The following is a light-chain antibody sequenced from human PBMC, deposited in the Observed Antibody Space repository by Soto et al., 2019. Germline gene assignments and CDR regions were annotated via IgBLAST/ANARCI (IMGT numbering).Light chain of an antibody. V-gene: IGKV3-11*01. J-gene: IGKJ5*01. CDR1: QSVSTY. CDR2: DAS. CDR3: QQRSNWIT. Sequence: EIVLTQSPATLSLSPGERATLSCRASQSVSTYLGWYQQKPGQAPTLLIYDASNRGTGIPASFSGSGSGTDFTLTISSLESEDFAVYYCQQRSNWITFGQGTRLEIK.